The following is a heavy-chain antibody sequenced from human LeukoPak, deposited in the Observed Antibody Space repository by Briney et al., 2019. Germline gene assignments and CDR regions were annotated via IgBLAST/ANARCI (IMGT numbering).Heavy chain of an antibody. Sequence: GGSLRLSCAASGFTFDDYAMHWVRQAPGKGLEWVSGISWNSGSRGYADSVKGRFTISRDNVKNSLYLQMNSLRAEDMALYYCATGPRRYRGYSGYEDFDYWGQGTLVTVSS. D-gene: IGHD5-12*01. CDR1: GFTFDDYA. CDR2: ISWNSGSR. CDR3: ATGPRRYRGYSGYEDFDY. J-gene: IGHJ4*02. V-gene: IGHV3-9*03.